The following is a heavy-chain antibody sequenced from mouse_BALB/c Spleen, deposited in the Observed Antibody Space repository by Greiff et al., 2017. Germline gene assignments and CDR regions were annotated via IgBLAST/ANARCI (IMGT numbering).Heavy chain of an antibody. CDR3: ARGDGNYLYWYFDV. Sequence: EVQLVESGGDLVKPGGSLKLSCAASGFTFSSYGMSWVRQTPDKRLEWVATISSGGSYTYYPDSVKGRFTISRDNAKNTLYLQMSSLKSEDTAMYYCARGDGNYLYWYFDVWGAGTTVTVSS. CDR1: GFTFSSYG. V-gene: IGHV5-6*01. D-gene: IGHD2-1*01. CDR2: ISSGGSYT. J-gene: IGHJ1*01.